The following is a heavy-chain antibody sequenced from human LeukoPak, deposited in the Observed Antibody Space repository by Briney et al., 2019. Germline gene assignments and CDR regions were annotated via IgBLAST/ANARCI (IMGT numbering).Heavy chain of an antibody. Sequence: SGTLSLTCAVSGGSISSSNWWNWVRQPPGKGLEWIGEIYHSGSTNYNPSLKSRVTISVDKSKNQFSLKLSSVTAADTAVYYCAKHHTTVGIAVAGNEDWFDPWGQGTLVTVSS. V-gene: IGHV4-4*02. D-gene: IGHD6-19*01. CDR1: GGSISSSNW. CDR2: IYHSGST. CDR3: AKHHTTVGIAVAGNEDWFDP. J-gene: IGHJ5*02.